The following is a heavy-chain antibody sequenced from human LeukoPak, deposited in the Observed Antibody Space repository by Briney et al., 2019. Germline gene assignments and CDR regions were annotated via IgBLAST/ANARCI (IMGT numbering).Heavy chain of an antibody. CDR3: AREGGYSSSLAY. J-gene: IGHJ4*02. D-gene: IGHD6-13*01. CDR1: GSTFSSYW. CDR2: IKTDGSST. Sequence: GGSLGLSCAASGSTFSSYWMHWVRQAPGKGLVWVSHIKTDGSSTSYADSVKGRFTISRDNAKNTLYLQMNSLRAEDTAVYYCAREGGYSSSLAYWGQGTLVTVSS. V-gene: IGHV3-74*01.